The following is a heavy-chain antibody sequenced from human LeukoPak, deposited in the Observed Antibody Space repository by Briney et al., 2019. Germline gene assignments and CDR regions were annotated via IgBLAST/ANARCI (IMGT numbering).Heavy chain of an antibody. Sequence: GGSLRLSCAASGFTVSSNYMSWVRQAPGKGLEWVSVIYSGGSTYYADSVKGRFTISRDNSKNKLHLQMICLRAEYTAVYYCAIYPPVVLYAFDIWGQGTMFTVSS. V-gene: IGHV3-66*02. CDR1: GFTVSSNY. D-gene: IGHD3-16*01. CDR2: IYSGGST. CDR3: AIYPPVVLYAFDI. J-gene: IGHJ3*02.